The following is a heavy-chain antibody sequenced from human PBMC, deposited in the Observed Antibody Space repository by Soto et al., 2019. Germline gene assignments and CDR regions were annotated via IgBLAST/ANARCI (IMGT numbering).Heavy chain of an antibody. CDR3: ARKSRDSSGLLEY. D-gene: IGHD3-22*01. CDR2: IYPGDSET. CDR1: GYSFTTYY. Sequence: GESLKISCKGSGYSFTTYYIGWVRQMPGKGLEWMGVIYPGDSETRYNPSFQGQVTISADRSTSTAYLQWSSLKASDTAIYFCARKSRDSSGLLEYWGQGTLVTVSS. J-gene: IGHJ4*02. V-gene: IGHV5-51*01.